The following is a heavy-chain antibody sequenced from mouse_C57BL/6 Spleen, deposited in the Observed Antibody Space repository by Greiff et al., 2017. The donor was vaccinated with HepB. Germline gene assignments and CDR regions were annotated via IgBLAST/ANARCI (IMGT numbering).Heavy chain of an antibody. CDR1: GYTFTSYW. CDR2: IDPSDSYT. D-gene: IGHD1-1*01. CDR3: ARSTTVVAYWYFDV. Sequence: VQLQQPGAELVKPGASVKLSCKASGYTFTSYWMQWVKQRPGQGLEWIGEIDPSDSYTNYNQKFKGKATLTVDTSSSTAYMQLSSLTSEDSAVDYCARSTTVVAYWYFDVWGTGTTVTVSS. J-gene: IGHJ1*03. V-gene: IGHV1-50*01.